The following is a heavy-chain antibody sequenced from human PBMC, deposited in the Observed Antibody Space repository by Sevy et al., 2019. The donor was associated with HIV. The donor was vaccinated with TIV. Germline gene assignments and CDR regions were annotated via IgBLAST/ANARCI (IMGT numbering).Heavy chain of an antibody. J-gene: IGHJ6*03. V-gene: IGHV3-23*01. Sequence: GGSLLSCAASGFTFSSYAMSWVRQAPGKGLEWVSAISGSGGSTYYADSVKGRFTISRDNSKNTLYLQMNSLRAEDTAVYYCANLDDYGDYVRGQNYYYYMDVWGKGTTVTVSS. CDR2: ISGSGGST. CDR3: ANLDDYGDYVRGQNYYYYMDV. D-gene: IGHD4-17*01. CDR1: GFTFSSYA.